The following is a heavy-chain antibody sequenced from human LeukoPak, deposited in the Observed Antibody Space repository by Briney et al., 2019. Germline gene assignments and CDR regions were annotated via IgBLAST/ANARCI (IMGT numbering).Heavy chain of an antibody. V-gene: IGHV3-48*03. J-gene: IGHJ5*02. Sequence: GGSLRLSCVASGFTFRSYEMNWVRQAPGKGLEWISYIYSTGSTTYYADSVKGRFTISRDNAKNSLYLQMNSLRVEDTAVYYCVRGSYGDYGRGSWGQGTLLTVSS. CDR1: GFTFRSYE. CDR2: IYSTGSTT. CDR3: VRGSYGDYGRGS. D-gene: IGHD4-17*01.